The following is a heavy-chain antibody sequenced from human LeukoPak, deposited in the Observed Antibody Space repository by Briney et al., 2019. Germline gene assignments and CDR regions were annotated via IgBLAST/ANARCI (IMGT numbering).Heavy chain of an antibody. D-gene: IGHD5-18*01. J-gene: IGHJ4*02. CDR1: GGTFSSYA. CDR2: IIPIFGIA. CDR3: ARDGRRGYNYGSPSYFDY. Sequence: GASVKVSCKASGGTFSSYAISWVRQAPGQGLEWMGRIIPIFGIANYAQKFQGRVTITADKSTSTAYMELSSLRSEDTAVYYCARDGRRGYNYGSPSYFDYWGQGTLVTVSS. V-gene: IGHV1-69*04.